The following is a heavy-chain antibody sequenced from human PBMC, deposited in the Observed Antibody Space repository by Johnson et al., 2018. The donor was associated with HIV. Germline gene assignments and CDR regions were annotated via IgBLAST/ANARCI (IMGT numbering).Heavy chain of an antibody. CDR2: FNNDGNTT. J-gene: IGHJ3*02. Sequence: VQLVESGGGVVQPGGSLRLSCIGSDFALGDYGVHWVRQAPGKGLVWVSRFNNDGNTTTYADSVKGRFTISRDNAKNTLYLQMDSLRAEDTAVYYCARMGLTGAFDIWGQGTMVTVSS. V-gene: IGHV3-74*02. CDR1: DFALGDYG. D-gene: IGHD3-9*01. CDR3: ARMGLTGAFDI.